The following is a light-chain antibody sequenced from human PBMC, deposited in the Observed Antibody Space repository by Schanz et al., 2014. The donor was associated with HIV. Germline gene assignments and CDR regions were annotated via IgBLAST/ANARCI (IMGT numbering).Light chain of an antibody. Sequence: DIQMTQSPSTLSASVGDRVTITCRASQSISNWLAWYQQKPGKAPKLVIYKASNLESGVPSRFSGSESGTEFTLTISSLQPEDFATYYCLQHNSYPRTFGQGTKVEIK. CDR1: QSISNW. CDR2: KAS. J-gene: IGKJ1*01. V-gene: IGKV1-5*03. CDR3: LQHNSYPRT.